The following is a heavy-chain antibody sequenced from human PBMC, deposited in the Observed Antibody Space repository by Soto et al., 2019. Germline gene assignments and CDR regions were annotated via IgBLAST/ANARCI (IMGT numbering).Heavy chain of an antibody. CDR1: GGSFSGYY. V-gene: IGHV4-34*01. CDR3: ARRSCYVLRKNWFDP. Sequence: SETLSLTCAVYGGSFSGYYWSWIRQPPGKGLEWIGEINHSGSTNYNPSLKSRVTISVDTSKNQFSLKLSSVTAADTAVYYCARRSCYVLRKNWFDPWGQGTLVTVSS. D-gene: IGHD5-12*01. J-gene: IGHJ5*02. CDR2: INHSGST.